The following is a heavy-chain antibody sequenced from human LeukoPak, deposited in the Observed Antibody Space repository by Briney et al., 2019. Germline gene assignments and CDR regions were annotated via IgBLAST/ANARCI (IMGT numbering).Heavy chain of an antibody. CDR1: GFTFSSYE. V-gene: IGHV3-48*03. CDR2: ISSSDSTI. Sequence: GGSLRLSCAASGFTFSSYEMNWVRQAPGEGLEWVSYISSSDSTIYYADSVKGRFTISRDNAKNSLYLQMNSLRAEDTAVYYCARRAGAYSHPYDYWGQGTLVTVSS. D-gene: IGHD4/OR15-4a*01. CDR3: ARRAGAYSHPYDY. J-gene: IGHJ4*02.